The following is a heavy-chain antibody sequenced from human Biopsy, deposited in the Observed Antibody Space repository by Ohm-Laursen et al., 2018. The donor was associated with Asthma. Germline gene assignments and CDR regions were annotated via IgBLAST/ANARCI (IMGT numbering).Heavy chain of an antibody. Sequence: SLRLSCAASGFTLSDYYMTWVRQAPGKGLEWVSYIDKSSSTIYYADSVKGRFTISRDNAKNSLHLQMNSLRAEDTAVYYCARTFHFWSPYHAEHYQLWGQGTLVTVSS. J-gene: IGHJ1*01. CDR3: ARTFHFWSPYHAEHYQL. V-gene: IGHV3-11*04. D-gene: IGHD3-3*02. CDR1: GFTLSDYY. CDR2: IDKSSSTI.